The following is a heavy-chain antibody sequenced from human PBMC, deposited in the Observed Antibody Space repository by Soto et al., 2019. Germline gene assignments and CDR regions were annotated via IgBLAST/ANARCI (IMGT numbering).Heavy chain of an antibody. CDR1: GYTFSIYG. J-gene: IGHJ4*02. Sequence: GSVKVSCKASGYTFSIYGISWVRQAPGQGLEWMGWISAYNGNTNYAPKLQGRVTMTTDAPTSTAYMELRSLRSDDTAVYYCARDGPPGSHDYGDFDYWGQGTLVTVSS. CDR3: ARDGPPGSHDYGDFDY. V-gene: IGHV1-18*01. D-gene: IGHD4-17*01. CDR2: ISAYNGNT.